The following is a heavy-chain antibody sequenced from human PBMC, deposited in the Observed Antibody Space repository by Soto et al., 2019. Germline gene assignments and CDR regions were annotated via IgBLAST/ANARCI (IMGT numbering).Heavy chain of an antibody. V-gene: IGHV4-34*01. J-gene: IGHJ1*01. CDR3: ISSTSEIAGACTGSFKP. CDR1: AGSGNDHY. D-gene: IGHD2-2*01. CDR2: IHHTGGT. Sequence: SETLRLPCSAYAGSGNDHYWHWIRQPPGKGLERIGAIHHTGGTHSNPSLKSRVTMSVATSNNQFSLRLSSVTAAATAISYCISSTSEIAGACTGSFKPWGPGTRLAVCS.